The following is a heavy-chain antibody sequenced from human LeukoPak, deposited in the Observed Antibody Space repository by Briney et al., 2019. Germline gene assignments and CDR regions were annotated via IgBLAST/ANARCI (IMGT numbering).Heavy chain of an antibody. Sequence: SQTLSLTCAVSGGSISSGGYSWSWIRQPPGKGLEWIGYIYHSGSTYYNPSLKSRVTISVDRSKNQFSLKLSSVTAADTAVYYCARGTVDILTGYKAYYYYYYYMDVWGKGTTVTVSS. J-gene: IGHJ6*03. CDR1: GGSISSGGYS. D-gene: IGHD3-9*01. CDR3: ARGTVDILTGYKAYYYYYYYMDV. V-gene: IGHV4-30-2*01. CDR2: IYHSGST.